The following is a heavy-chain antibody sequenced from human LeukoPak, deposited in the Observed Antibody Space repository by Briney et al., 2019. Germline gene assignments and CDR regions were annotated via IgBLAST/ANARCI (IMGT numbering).Heavy chain of an antibody. J-gene: IGHJ4*02. CDR2: ISSSSSYI. Sequence: GGSLRLSCAASGFTFSSYRMNWVRQAPGKGLEWVSSISSSSSYIYYADSVKGRFTISRDNAKNSLYLQMNSLRAEDTAVYYCARSMTTVITFDYWGQGTLVTVSS. D-gene: IGHD4-17*01. CDR1: GFTFSSYR. CDR3: ARSMTTVITFDY. V-gene: IGHV3-21*01.